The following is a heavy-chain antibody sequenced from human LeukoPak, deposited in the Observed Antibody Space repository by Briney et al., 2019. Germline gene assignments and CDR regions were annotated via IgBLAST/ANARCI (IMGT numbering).Heavy chain of an antibody. D-gene: IGHD6-25*01. V-gene: IGHV3-49*03. CDR1: GFPFDDFA. J-gene: IGHJ4*02. CDR2: IRRRAYGAAT. Sequence: PGQSLRLSCTTSGFPFDDFAMRWLPQPAGKGLEWGGFIRRRAYGAATEYAASVKGRFIISRDDSKGIAYLQMNSLKTEDTAVYYCSRSGLVDFDYWGQGSRVIVSP. CDR3: SRSGLVDFDY.